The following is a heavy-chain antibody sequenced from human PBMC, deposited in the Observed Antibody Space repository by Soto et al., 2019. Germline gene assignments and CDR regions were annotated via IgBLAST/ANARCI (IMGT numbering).Heavy chain of an antibody. CDR2: ISHDGRQK. D-gene: IGHD3-9*01. J-gene: IGHJ4*02. CDR1: RFSVTSHA. V-gene: IGHV3-30*04. Sequence: GGSLRLSCAASRFSVTSHAMHWVRQAPGKGLEWVAVISHDGRQKHYIDSVRGRFTLSRDESDNTVYLQMNSLRREDTAMYYCAKDVYFDSYYFDQWGQGTLVTVSS. CDR3: AKDVYFDSYYFDQ.